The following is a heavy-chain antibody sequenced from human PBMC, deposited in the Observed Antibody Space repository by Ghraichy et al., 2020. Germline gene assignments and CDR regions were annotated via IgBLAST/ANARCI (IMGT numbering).Heavy chain of an antibody. CDR1: GYSFTSYW. CDR2: IYPGDSDT. Sequence: GGSLRLSCKGSGYSFTSYWIGWVRQMPGKGLEWMWIIYPGDSDTRYSPSFQGQVTISADKSISTAYLQWSSLKASDTAMYYCARLSLRYGSGSAWGQGTLVTVSS. D-gene: IGHD3-10*01. CDR3: ARLSLRYGSGSA. J-gene: IGHJ4*02. V-gene: IGHV5-51*01.